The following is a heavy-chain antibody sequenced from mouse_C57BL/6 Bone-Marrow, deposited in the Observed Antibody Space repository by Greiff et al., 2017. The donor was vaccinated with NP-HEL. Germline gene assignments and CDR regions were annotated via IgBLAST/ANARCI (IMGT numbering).Heavy chain of an antibody. CDR1: GFTFSSYA. V-gene: IGHV5-4*01. D-gene: IGHD2-1*01. Sequence: EVQEVESGGGLVKPGGSLKLSCAASGFTFSSYAMSWVRQTPEKRLEWVATISDGGSYTYYPDNVKGRFTISRDNAKNNLYLQMSHLKSEDTAMYYCARGGVYYWGQGTLVTVSA. J-gene: IGHJ3*01. CDR2: ISDGGSYT. CDR3: ARGGVYY.